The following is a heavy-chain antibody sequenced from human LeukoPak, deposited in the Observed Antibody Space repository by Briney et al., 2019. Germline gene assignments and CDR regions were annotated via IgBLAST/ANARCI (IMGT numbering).Heavy chain of an antibody. D-gene: IGHD1-26*01. CDR1: GFTFDDYA. CDR3: ARDLKEFSGSYLIDY. Sequence: RALRLSCAASGFTFDDYAMHWVRQAPGKGLEWVSGISWNSGSIGYADSVKGRFTISRDNAKNSLYLQMNSLRAEDTAVYYCARDLKEFSGSYLIDYWGQGTLVTVSS. V-gene: IGHV3-9*01. J-gene: IGHJ4*02. CDR2: ISWNSGSI.